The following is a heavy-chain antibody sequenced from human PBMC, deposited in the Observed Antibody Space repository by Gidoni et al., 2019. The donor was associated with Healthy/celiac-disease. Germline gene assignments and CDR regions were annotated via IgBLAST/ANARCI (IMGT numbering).Heavy chain of an antibody. D-gene: IGHD2-2*02. Sequence: EVQLVESGGGLVQPGGSLRLSCAASGFTFSSYWMSWVRQAPGKGLEWVANIKQDGSEKYYVDSVKGRFTISRDNAKNSLYLQMNSLRAEDTAVYYCARTYCSSTSCYTLAFDYWGQGTLVTVSS. CDR1: GFTFSSYW. J-gene: IGHJ4*02. CDR2: IKQDGSEK. V-gene: IGHV3-7*01. CDR3: ARTYCSSTSCYTLAFDY.